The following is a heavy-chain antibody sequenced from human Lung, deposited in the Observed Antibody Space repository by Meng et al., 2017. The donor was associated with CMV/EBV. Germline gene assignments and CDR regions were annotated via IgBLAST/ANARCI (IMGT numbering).Heavy chain of an antibody. CDR3: ARTSRRTRVFDY. Sequence: GESXKISCTASGFTFSDHYMEWIRQAPGRGLEWIARIRDKDSRYSTEYAASVRGRFTISRDDSKLLFLEMTSLKTEDTAVYYCARTSRRTRVFDYWGQGTLVTVSS. D-gene: IGHD1-7*01. CDR2: IRDKDSRYST. CDR1: GFTFSDHY. V-gene: IGHV3-72*01. J-gene: IGHJ4*02.